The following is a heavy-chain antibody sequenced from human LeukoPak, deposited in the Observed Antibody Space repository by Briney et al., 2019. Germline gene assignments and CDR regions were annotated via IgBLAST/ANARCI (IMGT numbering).Heavy chain of an antibody. V-gene: IGHV3-21*01. Sequence: PGGTLRLSCAASGFTFSSYSMNWVRQAPGKGLEGVSSISSSSSYISYADSVKGRFTISRDNAKNSLYLQMHSLRASDTAVYYCARDRITMVRGVILFDPWGQGTLVTVSS. CDR2: ISSSSSYI. CDR3: ARDRITMVRGVILFDP. D-gene: IGHD3-10*01. CDR1: GFTFSSYS. J-gene: IGHJ5*02.